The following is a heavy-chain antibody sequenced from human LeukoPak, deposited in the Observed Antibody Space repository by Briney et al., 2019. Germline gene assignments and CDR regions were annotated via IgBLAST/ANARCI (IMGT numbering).Heavy chain of an antibody. CDR1: GFTFSNYG. CDR3: ARDIGTTVTTLDY. D-gene: IGHD4-17*01. J-gene: IGHJ4*02. Sequence: PGGSLRLSCAASGFTFSNYGMLWVRQAPGKGLEWVAVIWYDGSNKYYADSVRGRFTISRDTSKNTLYLQMNSLRAEDTAVYYCARDIGTTVTTLDYWGRGTLVTVSS. V-gene: IGHV3-33*01. CDR2: IWYDGSNK.